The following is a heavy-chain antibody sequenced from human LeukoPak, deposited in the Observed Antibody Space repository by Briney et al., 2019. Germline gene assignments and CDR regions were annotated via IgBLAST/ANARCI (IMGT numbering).Heavy chain of an antibody. Sequence: ASVKVSCKTSGGSFSSYAFSWVRQAPGQGLEWMGRIIPIFGTTNYAQNFQGRVTITADESTSTAYMELSSLGSEDTAVYYCARGTASYYRLDSWGQGTLVTVSS. CDR3: ARGTASYYRLDS. CDR2: IIPIFGTT. CDR1: GGSFSSYA. V-gene: IGHV1-69*13. D-gene: IGHD1-26*01. J-gene: IGHJ4*02.